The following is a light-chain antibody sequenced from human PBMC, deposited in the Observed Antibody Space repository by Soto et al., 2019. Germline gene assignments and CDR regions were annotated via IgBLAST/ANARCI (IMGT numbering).Light chain of an antibody. Sequence: QSVLTQPSSASGTPGQRVTISCSGSSSNVGRNNLYWYQQYPEAAPRLLIIRDNQRPSGVPDRFSGSKAGSSASLSISGLRSEDEADYYCASWYDSLSGVIFGGGTKVTVL. CDR1: SSNVGRNN. CDR3: ASWYDSLSGVI. J-gene: IGLJ2*01. CDR2: RDN. V-gene: IGLV1-47*01.